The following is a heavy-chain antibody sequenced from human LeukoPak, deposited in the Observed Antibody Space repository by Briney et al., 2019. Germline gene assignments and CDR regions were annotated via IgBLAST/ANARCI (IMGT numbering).Heavy chain of an antibody. D-gene: IGHD3/OR15-3a*01. CDR3: ARQTGSGLFILP. V-gene: IGHV4-34*01. CDR2: IYYSGNT. J-gene: IGHJ4*02. CDR1: GGSSSGYH. Sequence: SETLSLTCAVYGGSSSGYHWSWIRQPPGKGLEWIGSIYYSGNTYYNASLKSQVSISIDTSKNQFSLRLTSVTAADTAVYYCARQTGSGLFILPGGQGTLVTVSS.